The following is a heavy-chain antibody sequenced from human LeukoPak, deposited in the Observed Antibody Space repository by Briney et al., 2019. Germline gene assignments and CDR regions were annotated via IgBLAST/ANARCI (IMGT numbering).Heavy chain of an antibody. CDR3: ARLSGGKMATIDY. CDR2: IYYSGST. D-gene: IGHD5-24*01. V-gene: IGHV4-59*01. CDR1: GGSISSYY. Sequence: SETLSLTCTVSGGSISSYYWSWIRQPPGKVLEWIGYIYYSGSTNYNPSLKSRVTISVDTSKNQFSLNLSSVTAADTAIFYCARLSGGKMATIDYWGQGTLVTVSS. J-gene: IGHJ4*02.